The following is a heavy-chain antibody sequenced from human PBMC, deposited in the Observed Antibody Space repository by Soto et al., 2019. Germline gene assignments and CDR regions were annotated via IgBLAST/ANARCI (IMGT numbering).Heavy chain of an antibody. V-gene: IGHV3-48*02. J-gene: IGHJ6*02. D-gene: IGHD2-2*01. CDR3: ARENIVVVPAATYGMDV. Sequence: GSLRLSCAASGXTFSSYSMNWVRQAPGKGLEWVSYISSSSSTIYYAESVKGRLTISRDNAKNSLYLQMNSLRDEDTAVYYCARENIVVVPAATYGMDVWGQGTTGTVSS. CDR1: GXTFSSYS. CDR2: ISSSSSTI.